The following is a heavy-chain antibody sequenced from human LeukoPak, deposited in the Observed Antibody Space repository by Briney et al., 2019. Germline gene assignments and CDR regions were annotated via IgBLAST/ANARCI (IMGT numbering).Heavy chain of an antibody. CDR2: INSRSSTI. Sequence: GGSLRLSCAASGFTFSSYNMNWVRQAPGKGLEWVSYINSRSSTIYYADSVKGRLTVSRDNGKNLLYLQVSSLRAEDTAVYYCVRAFNGNSYGYGYWGQGTLVTVSS. CDR1: GFTFSSYN. D-gene: IGHD5-18*01. CDR3: VRAFNGNSYGYGY. V-gene: IGHV3-48*01. J-gene: IGHJ4*02.